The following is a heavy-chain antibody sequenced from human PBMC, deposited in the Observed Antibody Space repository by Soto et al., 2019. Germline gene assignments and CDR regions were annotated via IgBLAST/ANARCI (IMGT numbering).Heavy chain of an antibody. CDR1: GYTFTSYG. V-gene: IGHV1-18*01. J-gene: IGHJ5*02. CDR2: ISAYNGNT. Sequence: QVQLVQSGAEVKKPGASVKVSCKASGYTFTSYGISWVRQAPGQGLEWMGWISAYNGNTNYAQKLQGRVTMTTDTSTSTDYMELRSLRSDDTAVYYCARDRGVRGVNPTWFDPWGQGTLVTVSS. CDR3: ARDRGVRGVNPTWFDP. D-gene: IGHD3-10*01.